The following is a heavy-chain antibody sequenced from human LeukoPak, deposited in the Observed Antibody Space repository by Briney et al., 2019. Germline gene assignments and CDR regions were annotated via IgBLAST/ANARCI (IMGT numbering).Heavy chain of an antibody. CDR2: ISGSGGST. V-gene: IGHV3-23*01. CDR3: AKVGLLWFGELSY. CDR1: GFTFSSHA. J-gene: IGHJ4*02. D-gene: IGHD3-10*01. Sequence: GGSLRLSCAASGFTFSSHAMSWVRQAPGKGLEWVSAISGSGGSTYYADSVKGRFTISRDNSKNTLYLQMNSLRAEDTAVYYCAKVGLLWFGELSYWGQGTLVTVSS.